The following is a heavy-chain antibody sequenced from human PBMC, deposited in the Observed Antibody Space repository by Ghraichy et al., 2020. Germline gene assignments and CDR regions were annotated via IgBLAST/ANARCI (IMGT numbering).Heavy chain of an antibody. J-gene: IGHJ3*02. D-gene: IGHD3-10*01. CDR3: ARQPSGLLNAFDI. V-gene: IGHV1-46*01. CDR2: ISLSGGDT. Sequence: GMISLSGGDTTYAQKFQNRVTVTRDTSTTAVFMESSGLRSEDTAVYYRARQPSGLLNAFDIWGQGTLVTGSS.